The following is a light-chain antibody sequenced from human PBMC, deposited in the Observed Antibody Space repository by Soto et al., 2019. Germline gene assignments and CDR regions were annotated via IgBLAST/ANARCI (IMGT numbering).Light chain of an antibody. Sequence: DIPMTQSPSSLSASVRDRVTITCRASQSISSYLNWYQQKPGKAPKLLIYGASTRATGVPARFSGSGSATEFTLSISSLQSEDVAVYYCQQYGDWPPETFGQGTKLEI. CDR2: GAS. J-gene: IGKJ2*01. V-gene: IGKV1-39*01. CDR1: QSISSY. CDR3: QQYGDWPPET.